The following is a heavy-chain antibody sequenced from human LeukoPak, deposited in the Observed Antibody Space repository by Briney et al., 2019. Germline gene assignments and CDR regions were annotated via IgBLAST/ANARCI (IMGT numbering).Heavy chain of an antibody. V-gene: IGHV4-59*01. CDR2: SYYTGVT. J-gene: IGHJ1*01. CDR3: ARLHLDYLDL. Sequence: SETLSLACTVSVGPMSDYYWSWIRQPPGKGLEWIGYSYYTGVTNYNPSLKSRVTISVDTPKRQFTLNLTSVTSADTAVYYCARLHLDYLDLWGQGAVVTVSS. D-gene: IGHD5-12*01. CDR1: VGPMSDYY.